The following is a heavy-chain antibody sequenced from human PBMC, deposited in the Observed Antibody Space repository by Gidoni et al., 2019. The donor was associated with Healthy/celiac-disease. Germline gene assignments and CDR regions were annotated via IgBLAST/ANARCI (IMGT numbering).Heavy chain of an antibody. J-gene: IGHJ4*02. CDR3: ARREVGAHNY. CDR2: IYYSGST. CDR1: GGSISSSSYY. V-gene: IGHV4-39*01. D-gene: IGHD1-26*01. Sequence: QLQLQESGPGLVKPSETLSLTCTVSGGSISSSSYYWGWIRQPPGTGLEWIGSIYYSGSTYYNPSLKSRVTISVDTSKNQFSLKLSSVTAADTAVYYCARREVGAHNYWGQGTLVTVSS.